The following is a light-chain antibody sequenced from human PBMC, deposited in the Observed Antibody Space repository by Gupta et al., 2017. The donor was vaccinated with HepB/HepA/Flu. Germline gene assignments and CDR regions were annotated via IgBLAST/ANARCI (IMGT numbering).Light chain of an antibody. J-gene: IGKJ1*01. CDR1: QSLIHSDGNTY. CDR2: NVS. Sequence: SQSLIHSDGNTYLDWFHQRPGQPPRRLIYNVSKRDSGVPDRFSGSGSGTDFALKISGVEAEDIGIYYCMQRTHWPRTFGQGTKVEFK. CDR3: MQRTHWPRT. V-gene: IGKV2-30*02.